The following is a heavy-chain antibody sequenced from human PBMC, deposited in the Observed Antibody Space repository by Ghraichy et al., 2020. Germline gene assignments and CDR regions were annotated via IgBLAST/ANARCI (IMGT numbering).Heavy chain of an antibody. Sequence: SVKVSCKASGDTFRIHGISWVRQASGQGLEWMGWIDFNKGNTNYAQKFQGRATMITDTSTSTVYMELRSLRLEDTVVYYCARDPGTSPGDDWFDPWGQGTLVTVSS. CDR3: ARDPGTSPGDDWFDP. CDR1: GDTFRIHG. CDR2: IDFNKGNT. J-gene: IGHJ5*02. D-gene: IGHD2-2*01. V-gene: IGHV1-18*01.